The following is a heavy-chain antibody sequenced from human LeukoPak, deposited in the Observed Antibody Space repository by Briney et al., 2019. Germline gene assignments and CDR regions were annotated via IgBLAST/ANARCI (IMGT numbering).Heavy chain of an antibody. CDR2: ISITGRSS. J-gene: IGHJ4*02. D-gene: IGHD2-21*02. V-gene: IGHV3-23*01. Sequence: GGSLRLSCAASGFMFNTYAMSWVRLAPGKGPEWVAIISITGRSSSYADSVKGRFTISRDNSKNTVYLEMNNLRAEDTAVYYCVKPLVTGRLSGVFQYWGQGALVTVSS. CDR3: VKPLVTGRLSGVFQY. CDR1: GFMFNTYA.